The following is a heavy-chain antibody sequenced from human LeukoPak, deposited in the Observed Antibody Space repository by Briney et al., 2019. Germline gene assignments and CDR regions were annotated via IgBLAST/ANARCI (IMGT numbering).Heavy chain of an antibody. CDR3: ARGRPHGNDY. CDR2: VNKDGTFA. J-gene: IGHJ4*02. Sequence: GGSLRLSCAASGFTFSDYWMHWVRQVPGKGPVWLSRVNKDGTFAQYADSVKGRFSISRDNAKNTLYLQMNSLRVEDTAVYYCARGRPHGNDYWGQGTLVTVSS. CDR1: GFTFSDYW. V-gene: IGHV3-74*01. D-gene: IGHD4-23*01.